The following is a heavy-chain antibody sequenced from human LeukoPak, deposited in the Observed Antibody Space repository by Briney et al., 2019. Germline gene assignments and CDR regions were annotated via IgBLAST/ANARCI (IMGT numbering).Heavy chain of an antibody. CDR2: ISWNSASV. V-gene: IGHV3-9*01. CDR1: GFTFDGYG. Sequence: PGRSLRLSCEASGFTFDGYGMHWVRQAPGKGLEWVSTISWNSASVGYVVSVKGRFTISRDNAKKTLYLQMNSLRPEDTAHYYCAKDYGYSSSWYDYWGQGTLVTVSS. J-gene: IGHJ4*02. CDR3: AKDYGYSSSWYDY. D-gene: IGHD6-13*01.